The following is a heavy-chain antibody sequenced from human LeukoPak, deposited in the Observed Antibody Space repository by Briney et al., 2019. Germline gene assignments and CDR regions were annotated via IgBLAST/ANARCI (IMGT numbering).Heavy chain of an antibody. CDR1: GGSISSSSYY. J-gene: IGHJ4*02. V-gene: IGHV4-39*07. CDR3: ARDGSGSYPKYYFDY. CDR2: IYYSGST. Sequence: NPSETLSLTCTVSGGSISSSSYYWGWIRQPPGEGLEWIGSIYYSGSTYYNPSLKSRVTISVDTSKNQFSLKLSSVTAADTAVYYCARDGSGSYPKYYFDYWGQGTLVTVSS. D-gene: IGHD3-10*01.